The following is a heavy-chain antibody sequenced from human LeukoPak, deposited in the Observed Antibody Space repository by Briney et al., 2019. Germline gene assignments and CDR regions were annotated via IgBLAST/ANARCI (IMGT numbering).Heavy chain of an antibody. D-gene: IGHD6-19*01. CDR1: GGSISSSSYY. CDR3: ARVRSSGWTENDY. J-gene: IGHJ4*02. V-gene: IGHV4-39*01. CDR2: IYYSGST. Sequence: SETLSLTCTVSGGSISSSSYYWGWIRQPPGKGLEWIGSIYYSGSTYYNPSLKSRVTISVDTSKNQFSLKLSSVTAADTAVYYCARVRSSGWTENDYWGQGTLVTVSS.